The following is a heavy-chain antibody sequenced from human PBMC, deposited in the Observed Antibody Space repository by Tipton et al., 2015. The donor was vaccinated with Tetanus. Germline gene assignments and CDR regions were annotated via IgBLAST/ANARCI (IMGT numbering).Heavy chain of an antibody. CDR1: GGSLSSGTFY. J-gene: IGHJ3*02. Sequence: TLSLTCTLSGGSLSSGTFYWDWIRHSPGKGLEWIGNVYYNGNSLQNPSLKSRVTISGDTSKNLFSLTSVTASDTAVYYCARPEASGRARGFDIWGQGTKVTVSP. D-gene: IGHD3-10*01. CDR2: VYYNGNS. CDR3: ARPEASGRARGFDI. V-gene: IGHV4-39*02.